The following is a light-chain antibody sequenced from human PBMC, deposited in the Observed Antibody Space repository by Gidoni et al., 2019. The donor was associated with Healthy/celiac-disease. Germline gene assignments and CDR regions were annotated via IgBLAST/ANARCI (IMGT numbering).Light chain of an antibody. CDR3: QQSYSTPPYT. CDR1: QSISSY. V-gene: IGKV1-39*01. J-gene: IGKJ2*01. CDR2: TAS. Sequence: DIQMTQSPASLSASVGARVTITCRASQSISSYLTWYQQKPGKAPKLLIYTASSLQSGVPSRFSGSGSGTDFTLTISSLQPEDFATYYCQQSYSTPPYTFGQGTKLEIK.